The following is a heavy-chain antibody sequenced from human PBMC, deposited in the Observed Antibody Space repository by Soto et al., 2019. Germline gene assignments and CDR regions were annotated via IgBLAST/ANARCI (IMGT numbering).Heavy chain of an antibody. V-gene: IGHV3-11*06. J-gene: IGHJ6*02. Sequence: PGGPLRLSCAASGFTFSDYYMSWIRQAPGKGLEWVSYISSSSSYTNYADSVKGRFTISRDNAKNSLYLQMNSLRAEDTAVYYCARAAEDGYNYYYGMDVWGQGTTVTVSS. CDR1: GFTFSDYY. CDR2: ISSSSSYT. D-gene: IGHD5-12*01. CDR3: ARAAEDGYNYYYGMDV.